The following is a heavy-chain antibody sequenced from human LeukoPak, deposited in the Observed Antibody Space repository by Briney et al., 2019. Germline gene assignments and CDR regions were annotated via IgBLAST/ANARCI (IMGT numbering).Heavy chain of an antibody. CDR1: GGSISSYY. CDR2: IYYSGST. Sequence: SETLSLTCTVSGGSISSYYWSWIRQPPGKGLEWIGYIYYSGSTNYSPSLKSRVTISVDTSKNQFSLKLSSVTAADTAVYYCASNPRDSSGWFDYWGQGALVTVSS. J-gene: IGHJ4*02. V-gene: IGHV4-59*01. D-gene: IGHD6-19*01. CDR3: ASNPRDSSGWFDY.